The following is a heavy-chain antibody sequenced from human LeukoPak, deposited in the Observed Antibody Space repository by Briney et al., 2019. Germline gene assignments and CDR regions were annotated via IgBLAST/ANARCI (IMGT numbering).Heavy chain of an antibody. D-gene: IGHD7-27*01. Sequence: SGGSLRLSCAASGFTFDDYAMHWVRQAPGKGLEGVSGISWNSGSIGYADSVKGRFTISRDNAKNSLYLQMNSLRAEDTALYYCAKGTGDHWYFDLWGRGTLVTVSS. CDR1: GFTFDDYA. J-gene: IGHJ2*01. CDR2: ISWNSGSI. V-gene: IGHV3-9*01. CDR3: AKGTGDHWYFDL.